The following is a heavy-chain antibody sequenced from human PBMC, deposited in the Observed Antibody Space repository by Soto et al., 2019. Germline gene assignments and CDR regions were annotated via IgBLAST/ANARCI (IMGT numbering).Heavy chain of an antibody. V-gene: IGHV3-74*01. J-gene: IGHJ6*02. CDR2: ITHDGSNT. CDR3: AGTPDCGCATCRSGHRYDGLDA. D-gene: IGHD2-21*01. Sequence: EVQLVGSGGGSVQPGGSLRLSCAASEFTFGNYWMHWVRQSPGKGLVWVSGITHDGSNTYYADSVMGRFTVSRDNAKKTVYLQMKSLSCEDTDVYCFAGTPDCGCATCRSGHRYDGLDAWGQGVTVTVSS. CDR1: EFTFGNYW.